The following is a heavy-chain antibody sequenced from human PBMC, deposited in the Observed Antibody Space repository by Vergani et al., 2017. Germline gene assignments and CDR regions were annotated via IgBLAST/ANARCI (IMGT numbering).Heavy chain of an antibody. Sequence: EVQLVESGGGLVQPGRSLRLSCTASGFTFGDYAMSWFRQAPGKGLEWVGFIRSKTYGGTTEYAASVKGRFTISRDDSKSIAYLQMNSLTAEDTAIYYCAGPQGTSAYYYGGFDYWGQGILVTVSS. D-gene: IGHD3-22*01. CDR1: GFTFGDYA. J-gene: IGHJ4*02. V-gene: IGHV3-49*03. CDR3: AGPQGTSAYYYGGFDY. CDR2: IRSKTYGGTT.